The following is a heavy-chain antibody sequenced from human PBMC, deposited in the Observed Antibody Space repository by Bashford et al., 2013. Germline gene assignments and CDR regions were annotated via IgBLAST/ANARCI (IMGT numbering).Heavy chain of an antibody. Sequence: SETLSLTCTVSGGSISSYYWSWIRQPPGKGLEWIGYIYYSGSTNYNPSLKSRVTISVDTSKNQFSLKLSSVTAADTAVYYCAREPVYGDYVHYFDYWGQGTLVTVSS. V-gene: IGHV4-59*01. CDR1: GGSISSYY. J-gene: IGHJ4*02. CDR3: AREPVYGDYVHYFDY. CDR2: IYYSGST. D-gene: IGHD4-17*01.